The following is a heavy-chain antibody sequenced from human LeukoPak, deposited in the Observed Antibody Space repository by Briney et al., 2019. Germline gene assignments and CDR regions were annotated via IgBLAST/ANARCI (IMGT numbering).Heavy chain of an antibody. V-gene: IGHV3-23*01. CDR2: IGVSDGTT. CDR3: AKQGGSYRYFDS. D-gene: IGHD1-26*01. Sequence: PGGSLRLSCAASVFIFRSFAMNWVRESPGKGLECVSSIGVSDGTTYYAESVRGRFTISRDNSKNTLFLQVNSLRVEDTAVYYCAKQGGSYRYFDSWGQGTLVTVSS. J-gene: IGHJ4*02. CDR1: VFIFRSFA.